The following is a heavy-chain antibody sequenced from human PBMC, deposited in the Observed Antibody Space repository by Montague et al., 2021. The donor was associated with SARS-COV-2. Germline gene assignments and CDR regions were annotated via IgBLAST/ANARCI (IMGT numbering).Heavy chain of an antibody. CDR2: IYYSGNT. V-gene: IGHV4-31*03. D-gene: IGHD5-24*01. J-gene: IGHJ4*02. Sequence: TLSLTCIVSSDSISSGGYYWSWLRQHPGKGLEWIGYIYYSGNTYYNPSLKSRVTMSVDTTKNQFSLTLNSVTAADTAVYYCARGPSRLATQEFYFGYWGQGTLGSVSS. CDR1: SDSISSGGYY. CDR3: ARGPSRLATQEFYFGY.